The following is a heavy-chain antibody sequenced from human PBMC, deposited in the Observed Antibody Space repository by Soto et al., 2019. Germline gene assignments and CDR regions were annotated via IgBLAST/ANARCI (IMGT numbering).Heavy chain of an antibody. J-gene: IGHJ3*02. Sequence: GGSLRLSCTASGFTFSNYAMSWVRQAPGKGLEWVSTFSSGGGGTYYADSVKGRFTISRDNSKNTLSLQMNSLRAEDTAVYYCAKDRDSSGPDAFDIWGQGTMVTVSS. CDR3: AKDRDSSGPDAFDI. CDR1: GFTFSNYA. D-gene: IGHD6-19*01. V-gene: IGHV3-23*01. CDR2: FSSGGGGT.